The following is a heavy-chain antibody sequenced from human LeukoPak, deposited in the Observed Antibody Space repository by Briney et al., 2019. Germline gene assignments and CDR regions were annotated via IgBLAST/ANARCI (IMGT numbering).Heavy chain of an antibody. CDR2: IYYSGST. D-gene: IGHD6-13*01. CDR3: AREAAAAPYYFDY. V-gene: IGHV4-31*03. J-gene: IGHJ4*02. Sequence: PSQTLSLTCTVSGGSINSGGYYWRWIRQHPGRGLEWIGYIYYSGSTYYNPSLKSRVTISVDTSKNQFSLKLSSVAAADTAVYYCAREAAAAPYYFDYWGQGTLVAVSS. CDR1: GGSINSGGYY.